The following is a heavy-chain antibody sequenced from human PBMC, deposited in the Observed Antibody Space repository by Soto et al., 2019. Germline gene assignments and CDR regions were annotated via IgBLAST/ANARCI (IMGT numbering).Heavy chain of an antibody. Sequence: QVQLVQSGAEVKTPGASVKGPCKASGYTFTSYYMHWVRQAPGQGLEWMGIINPSGGSTRYAQKFQGRVTMTRYTSEGTVYMWVSSLRSEDAAVYYFAREKRDYYDISGYYYAGAFDIWVRGTMVTVSS. CDR3: AREKRDYYDISGYYYAGAFDI. J-gene: IGHJ3*02. CDR1: GYTFTSYY. D-gene: IGHD3-22*01. V-gene: IGHV1-46*01. CDR2: INPSGGST.